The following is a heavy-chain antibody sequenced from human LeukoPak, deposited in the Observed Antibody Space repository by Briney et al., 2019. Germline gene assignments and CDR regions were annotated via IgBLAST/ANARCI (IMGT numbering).Heavy chain of an antibody. CDR3: ARDYGDYYFDY. CDR1: GFTFSSYW. V-gene: IGHV3-74*01. J-gene: IGHJ4*02. Sequence: GGSLRLSCAASGFTFSSYWMHWVRQAPGKGLVWVSRINSDGSNTNYADSVKGRFTISRDNAKNTLYLQMNSPRAVDTAVYYCARDYGDYYFDYWGQGTLVTVSS. D-gene: IGHD4-17*01. CDR2: INSDGSNT.